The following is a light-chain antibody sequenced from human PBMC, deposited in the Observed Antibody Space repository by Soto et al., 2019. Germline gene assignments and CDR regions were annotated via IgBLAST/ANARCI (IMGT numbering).Light chain of an antibody. CDR3: QQPNT. J-gene: IGKJ4*01. V-gene: IGKV3-11*01. CDR2: DAS. Sequence: EIVLTQSPATLSLSPGERATLSCRASQSVSSYLAWYQQKPGQAPRLLIYDASNRATGIPARFSGSGSGTDFTLTISSLEPEDFAVYYCQQPNTIGGGTKVEIK. CDR1: QSVSSY.